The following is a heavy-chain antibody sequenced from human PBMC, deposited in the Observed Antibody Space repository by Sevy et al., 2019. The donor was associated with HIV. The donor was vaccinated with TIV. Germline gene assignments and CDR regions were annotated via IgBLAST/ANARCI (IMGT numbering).Heavy chain of an antibody. CDR1: GGSISSYF. D-gene: IGHD1-1*01. Sequence: SETLSLTCSVSGGSISSYFWTWVRQSPGKGLEWIGNIYFTGNTAYSPSLKSRVTLSLDTSKSQFSLTLKSVTAADTAMYFCAGDSTTRPRVLDYWGQGTLVTVSS. J-gene: IGHJ4*02. CDR3: AGDSTTRPRVLDY. CDR2: IYFTGNT. V-gene: IGHV4-59*03.